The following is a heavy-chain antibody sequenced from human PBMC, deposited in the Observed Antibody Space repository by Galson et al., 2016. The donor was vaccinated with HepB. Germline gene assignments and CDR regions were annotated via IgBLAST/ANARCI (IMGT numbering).Heavy chain of an antibody. CDR3: ARAGLDFGLVHFY. J-gene: IGHJ1*01. CDR1: GFTFSDYY. V-gene: IGHV3-11*01. D-gene: IGHD3/OR15-3a*01. CDR2: ISSRGETI. Sequence: SLRLSCAASGFTFSDYYMSWIRQAPGKGLEWVSYISSRGETIYYTDSVKGRFTISRDNAKNSLYLQLNGLRAEDTAVYYCARAGLDFGLVHFYWGQGALVTVSS.